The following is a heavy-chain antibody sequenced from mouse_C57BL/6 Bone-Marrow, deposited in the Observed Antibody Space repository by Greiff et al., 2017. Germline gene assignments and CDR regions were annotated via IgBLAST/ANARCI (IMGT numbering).Heavy chain of an antibody. V-gene: IGHV1-26*01. CDR2: INPNNGGT. CDR3: ARYYDWYFDV. Sequence: VQLQQSGPELVKPGASVKISCKASGYTFTDYYMNWVKQSHGQSLEWIGDINPNNGGTSYNQKFKGKATLTVDTSSSTAYMALRSLTSEDSAVYYCARYYDWYFDVWGTGTTVTVSS. D-gene: IGHD1-1*02. CDR1: GYTFTDYY. J-gene: IGHJ1*03.